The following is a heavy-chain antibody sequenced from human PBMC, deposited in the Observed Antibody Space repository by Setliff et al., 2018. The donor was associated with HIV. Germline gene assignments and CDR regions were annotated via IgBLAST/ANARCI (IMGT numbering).Heavy chain of an antibody. CDR1: GGSLTYYY. D-gene: IGHD2-2*01. Sequence: SETLSLTCSIYGGSLTYYYWSWLRQSPGKGLEWIGEVVNSGSVNYNPSLKSRVTISVDPSKKEFSLKLASVTAADTAVYFCARGRDCDSSNCLLRYYYNYGMDVWGQGTTVTVSS. J-gene: IGHJ6*02. CDR3: ARGRDCDSSNCLLRYYYNYGMDV. V-gene: IGHV4-34*01. CDR2: VVNSGSV.